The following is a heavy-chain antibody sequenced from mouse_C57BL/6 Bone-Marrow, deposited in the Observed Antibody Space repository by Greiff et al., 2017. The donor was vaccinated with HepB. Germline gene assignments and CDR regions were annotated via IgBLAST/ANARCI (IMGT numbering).Heavy chain of an antibody. CDR2: ISSGGSYT. V-gene: IGHV5-6*01. J-gene: IGHJ1*03. D-gene: IGHD1-1*01. CDR1: GFTFSSYG. Sequence: EVMLVESGGDLVKPGGSLKLSCAASGFTFSSYGMSWVRQTPDKRLEWVATISSGGSYTYYPDSVKGRFTISRDNAKNTLYLQMSSLKSEDTAMYYCARHRVVTTVVASRGYFDVWGTGTTVTVSS. CDR3: ARHRVVTTVVASRGYFDV.